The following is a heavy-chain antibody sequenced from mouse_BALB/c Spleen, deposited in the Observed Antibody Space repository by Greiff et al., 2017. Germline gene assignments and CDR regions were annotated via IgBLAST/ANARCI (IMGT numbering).Heavy chain of an antibody. J-gene: IGHJ3*01. CDR2: IWSGGST. D-gene: IGHD2-4*01. V-gene: IGHV2-2*02. Sequence: VKLVESGPGLVQPSQSLSITCTVSGFSLTSYGVHWVRQSPGKGLEWLGVIWSGGSTDYNAAFISRLSISKDNSKSQVFFKMNSLQANDTAIYYCASPIYYDYVWFAYWGQGTLVTVSA. CDR3: ASPIYYDYVWFAY. CDR1: GFSLTSYG.